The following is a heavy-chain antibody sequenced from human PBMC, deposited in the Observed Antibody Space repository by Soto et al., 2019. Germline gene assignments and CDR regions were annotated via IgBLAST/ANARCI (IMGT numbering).Heavy chain of an antibody. V-gene: IGHV1-18*01. CDR3: ARDLVSGSDFWRAYNGGYFDY. D-gene: IGHD3-3*01. Sequence: QVQLVQSGAEVKRPGASVKVSCKASGYTFRNYGITWVRQAPGQGLEWMAWISPYNGNTNYAQDLQGRVTMKTDTSTCTAYMELRSLTSEDTAMYYCARDLVSGSDFWRAYNGGYFDYWGQGTLVTVSS. J-gene: IGHJ4*02. CDR2: ISPYNGNT. CDR1: GYTFRNYG.